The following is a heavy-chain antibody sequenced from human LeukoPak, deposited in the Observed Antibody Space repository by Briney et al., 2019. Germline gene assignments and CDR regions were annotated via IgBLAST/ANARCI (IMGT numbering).Heavy chain of an antibody. CDR2: IYYSGST. Sequence: SETLSLTCTVSGVSISSGDYYWRWIRQPPGKGLEWIGYIYYSGSTYYNPSLKSRFTISVDTSKNQFSLKLSSVTAADTAVYYCAREKRGSYCLDYWGQGTLVTVSS. D-gene: IGHD1-26*01. J-gene: IGHJ4*02. CDR1: GVSISSGDYY. V-gene: IGHV4-30-4*01. CDR3: AREKRGSYCLDY.